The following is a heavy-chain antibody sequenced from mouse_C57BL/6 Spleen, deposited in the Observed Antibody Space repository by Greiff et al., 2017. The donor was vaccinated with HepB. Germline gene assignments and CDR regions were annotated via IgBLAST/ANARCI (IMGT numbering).Heavy chain of an antibody. CDR2: IYPGDGDT. Sequence: QVQLQQSGPELVKPGASVKISCKASGYAFSSSWMNWVKQRPGQGLEWIGRIYPGDGDTKYNGKFKGKATLTADKSSSTAYMQLSSLTSEDSAVYFCAPFYYGNYFAIDYWGQGTSVTVSS. J-gene: IGHJ4*01. CDR1: GYAFSSSW. CDR3: APFYYGNYFAIDY. D-gene: IGHD2-1*01. V-gene: IGHV1-82*01.